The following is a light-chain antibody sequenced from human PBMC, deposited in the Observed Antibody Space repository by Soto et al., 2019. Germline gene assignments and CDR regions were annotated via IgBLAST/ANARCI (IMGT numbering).Light chain of an antibody. J-gene: IGLJ2*01. CDR2: DDR. CDR1: NIGAKV. CDR3: QVWHSTSVRV. V-gene: IGLV3-21*02. Sequence: SYELTQPPSVSVAPGQTARITCGGNNIGAKVVHWYQQKKPGQAPVLVVFDDRARPSTSPERVSGSNSGNTATLTISRVEAGDEADYYCQVWHSTSVRVFGGGTKVTVL.